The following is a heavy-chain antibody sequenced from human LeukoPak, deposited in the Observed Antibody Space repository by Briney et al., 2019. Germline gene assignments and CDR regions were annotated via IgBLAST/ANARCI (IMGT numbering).Heavy chain of an antibody. CDR1: GFTFSSYA. D-gene: IGHD6-13*01. CDR3: AKDSFSSQQLAPGYFDY. J-gene: IGHJ4*02. Sequence: PGGSLRLSCAASGFTFSSYAMSWVRQAPGKGLEWVSAISGSGGSTYYADSVKGRFTISRDNSKNTLYLQMNGLRAEDTAVYYCAKDSFSSQQLAPGYFDYWGQGTLVTVSS. CDR2: ISGSGGST. V-gene: IGHV3-23*01.